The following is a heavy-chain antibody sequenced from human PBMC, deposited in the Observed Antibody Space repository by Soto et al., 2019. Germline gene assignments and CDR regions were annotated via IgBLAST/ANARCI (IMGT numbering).Heavy chain of an antibody. D-gene: IGHD3-3*01. Sequence: EVQLVESGGGVVRPGGSLRLSCAASGFTGDDYGMSWVRQAPGNGLEWVSGINWNGGRTGYADSVTGRFTISGDNAKHTLYVERNRLRADDTALYHCARDTGGHYDFWSVYTYGENYYYMDAWGKGTTVTVCS. J-gene: IGHJ6*03. CDR1: GFTGDDYG. CDR2: INWNGGRT. CDR3: ARDTGGHYDFWSVYTYGENYYYMDA. V-gene: IGHV3-20*01.